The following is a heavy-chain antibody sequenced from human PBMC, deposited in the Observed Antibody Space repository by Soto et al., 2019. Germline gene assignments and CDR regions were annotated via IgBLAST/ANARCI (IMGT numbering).Heavy chain of an antibody. Sequence: ASVKVSCQASGYTFTSYGISWVRQAPGQGLEWLGWISTYTGNTGQAQKLQGRGTLTNDKSTSPGYMERRSLRAADTAVYSCARIPLRESCGYYDNWFYPWGQGTRVTVTS. CDR2: ISTYTGNT. D-gene: IGHD3-22*01. V-gene: IGHV1-18*04. J-gene: IGHJ5*02. CDR3: ARIPLRESCGYYDNWFYP. CDR1: GYTFTSYG.